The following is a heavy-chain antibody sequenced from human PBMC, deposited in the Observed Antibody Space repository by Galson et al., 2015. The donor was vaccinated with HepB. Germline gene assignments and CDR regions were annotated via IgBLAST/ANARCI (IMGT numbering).Heavy chain of an antibody. CDR2: ISSSSSTI. J-gene: IGHJ3*02. D-gene: IGHD3-22*01. CDR3: ARDGLYADSSGYYSIFAFDI. CDR1: GFTFSSYS. V-gene: IGHV3-48*02. Sequence: SLRLSCAASGFTFSSYSMNWVRQAPGKGLEWVSYISSSSSTIYYADSVKGRFTISRDNAKNSLYLQMNSLRDEDTAVYYCARDGLYADSSGYYSIFAFDIWGQGTMVTVSS.